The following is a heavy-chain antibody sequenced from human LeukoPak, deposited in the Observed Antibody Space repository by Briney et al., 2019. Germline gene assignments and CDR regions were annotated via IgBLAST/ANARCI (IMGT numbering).Heavy chain of an antibody. D-gene: IGHD2-15*01. J-gene: IGHJ6*02. V-gene: IGHV3-7*03. Sequence: GGSLRLSCAASGFTFSNAWMSWVRQAPGKGLEWVVNIKKDGSEKNYVDSVKGRFTISRDNAKNSLYLQMNSLRAEDTALYYCAKARDCSGGSCYSVGSREGMDVWGQGTTVTVSS. CDR1: GFTFSNAW. CDR3: AKARDCSGGSCYSVGSREGMDV. CDR2: IKKDGSEK.